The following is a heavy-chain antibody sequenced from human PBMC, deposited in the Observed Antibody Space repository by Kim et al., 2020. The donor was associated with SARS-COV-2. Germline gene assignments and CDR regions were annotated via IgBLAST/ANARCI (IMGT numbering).Heavy chain of an antibody. D-gene: IGHD2-15*01. Sequence: SVKVSCKASGGTFSTYTLTWVRQAPGQGLEWMGGITPIFGTPHYAPNFQGRVTITADKVTSTTSLRLNILTSDDTAVYYCARALAPCSPGSCYFWTGGGMDVWGQGTTVTVSS. CDR2: ITPIFGTP. CDR3: ARALAPCSPGSCYFWTGGGMDV. J-gene: IGHJ6*02. V-gene: IGHV1-69*06. CDR1: GGTFSTYT.